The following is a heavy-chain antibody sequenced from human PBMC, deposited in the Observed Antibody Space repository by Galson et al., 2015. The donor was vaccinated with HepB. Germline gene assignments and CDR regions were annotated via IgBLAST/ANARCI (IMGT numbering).Heavy chain of an antibody. CDR1: GYTFASYA. CDR3: ARVPRCTSCLYYYYYYGMDV. J-gene: IGHJ6*02. CDR2: INTNTGNP. D-gene: IGHD2-2*01. V-gene: IGHV7-4-1*02. Sequence: KVSCKASGYTFASYAMTWVRQAPGQGLEWMGWINTNTGNPTYAQGFTGRFVFSLDTSVSTAYLQISSLKAEDTAVYYCARVPRCTSCLYYYYYYGMDVWGQGTTVTVSS.